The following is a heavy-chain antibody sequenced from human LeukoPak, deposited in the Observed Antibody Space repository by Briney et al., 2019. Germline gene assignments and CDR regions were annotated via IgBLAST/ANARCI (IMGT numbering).Heavy chain of an antibody. CDR2: IYYSGST. CDR3: ASNYYGSGSLDY. Sequence: PSETLSHTCTVSGGSISSYYWSWIRQPPGKGLEWIGYIYYSGSTNYNPSLKSRVTISVDTSKNQFSLKLSSVTAADTAVYYCASNYYGSGSLDYWGQGNLVTVSS. V-gene: IGHV4-59*08. CDR1: GGSISSYY. D-gene: IGHD3-10*01. J-gene: IGHJ4*02.